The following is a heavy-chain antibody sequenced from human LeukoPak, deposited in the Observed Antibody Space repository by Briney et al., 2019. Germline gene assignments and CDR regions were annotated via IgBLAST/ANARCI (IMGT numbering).Heavy chain of an antibody. D-gene: IGHD2-15*01. Sequence: AHTLSLTCAVAGPSITSYYWTWVRQPPREGLGCIGYIYHTGNINYNPSLSSRATISIDTSKNQYSMKLSSVTAADTAVYYCARFGGGWWYNDYWGQGTLVTVSS. CDR1: GPSITSYY. CDR2: IYHTGNI. J-gene: IGHJ4*02. V-gene: IGHV4-59*07. CDR3: ARFGGGWWYNDY.